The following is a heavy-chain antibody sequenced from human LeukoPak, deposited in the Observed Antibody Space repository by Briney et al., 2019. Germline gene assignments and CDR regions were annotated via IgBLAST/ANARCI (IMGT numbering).Heavy chain of an antibody. CDR2: ISSDGSST. CDR3: ARATYYYGSGSYYNEGFFDY. D-gene: IGHD3-10*01. V-gene: IGHV3-74*01. CDR1: GFTFSSYW. J-gene: IGHJ4*02. Sequence: RGSLRLSCAASGFTFSSYWMHWVRQAPGKGLVWVSRISSDGSSTSYADSVKGRFTISRDNAKNPLYLQMNSLRAEDTAVYYCARATYYYGSGSYYNEGFFDYWGQGTLVTVSS.